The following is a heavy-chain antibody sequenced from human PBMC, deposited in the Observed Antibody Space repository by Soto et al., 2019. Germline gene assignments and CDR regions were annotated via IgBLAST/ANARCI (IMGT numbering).Heavy chain of an antibody. Sequence: QVQLQQWGAGLLKPSETLSLTCAVYGGSFSGYYWSWIRQPPGKGLEWIGEINHSGSTNYNPSLKCRATISVDTSKNQFSLKLSSVTAADTAVYYCARGVTSPGSPAYCYYGMDVWGQGTTVTVSS. D-gene: IGHD3-10*01. V-gene: IGHV4-34*01. CDR3: ARGVTSPGSPAYCYYGMDV. CDR1: GGSFSGYY. J-gene: IGHJ6*02. CDR2: INHSGST.